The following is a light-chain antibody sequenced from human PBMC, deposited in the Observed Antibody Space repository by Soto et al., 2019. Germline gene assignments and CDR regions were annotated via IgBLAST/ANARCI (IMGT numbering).Light chain of an antibody. V-gene: IGKV3-20*01. CDR3: QQYDSSPYT. Sequence: VLTQSPGTLSLSPGDTATLSCRASQTVDNKYLAWYQQKPGQAPRLLIYGVSTRATGIPDRFRGSGSGTDFTLTISRLAPEDFAVYYCQQYDSSPYTFGLGTNLEIK. J-gene: IGKJ2*01. CDR2: GVS. CDR1: QTVDNKY.